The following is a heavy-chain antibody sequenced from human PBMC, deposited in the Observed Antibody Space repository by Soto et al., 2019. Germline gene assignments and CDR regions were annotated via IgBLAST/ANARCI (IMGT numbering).Heavy chain of an antibody. CDR2: IGTAGDT. V-gene: IGHV3-13*01. J-gene: IGHJ3*02. CDR1: GFTFSSYD. CDR3: ARQMYYDFWSGYAFDI. D-gene: IGHD3-3*01. Sequence: GGSLRLSCAASGFTFSSYDMHWVRQATGKGLEWVSAIGTAGDTYYPGSVKGRFTISRENAKNSLYLQMNSLRAGDTAVYYCARQMYYDFWSGYAFDIWGQGTMVTVSS.